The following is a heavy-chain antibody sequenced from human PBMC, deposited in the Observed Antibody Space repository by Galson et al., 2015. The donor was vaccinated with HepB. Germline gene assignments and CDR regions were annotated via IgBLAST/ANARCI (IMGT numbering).Heavy chain of an antibody. D-gene: IGHD2-21*02. Sequence: SLRLSCAASGFTFSDYYMSWIRQAPGKGLEWVSYISSSSSYTNYADSVKGRFTISSDNAKNSLYLQMNSLRAEDTAVYYCAREYCGGDCYPPYNWFDPWGQGTLVTVSS. V-gene: IGHV3-11*06. J-gene: IGHJ5*02. CDR1: GFTFSDYY. CDR2: ISSSSSYT. CDR3: AREYCGGDCYPPYNWFDP.